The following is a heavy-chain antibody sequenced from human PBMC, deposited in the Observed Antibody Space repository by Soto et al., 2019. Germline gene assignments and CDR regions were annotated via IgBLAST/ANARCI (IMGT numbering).Heavy chain of an antibody. CDR2: IRSKAYGGTT. V-gene: IGHV3-49*03. D-gene: IGHD3-10*01. CDR3: TRDINYYGSGSPYWFDP. CDR1: GFTFGDYA. Sequence: GGSLRLSCTASGFTFGDYAMSWFRQAPGKGLEWVGFIRSKAYGGTTEYAASVKGRFTISRDDSKSIAYLQMNSLKTEDTAVYYCTRDINYYGSGSPYWFDPWGQGTLVTVSS. J-gene: IGHJ5*02.